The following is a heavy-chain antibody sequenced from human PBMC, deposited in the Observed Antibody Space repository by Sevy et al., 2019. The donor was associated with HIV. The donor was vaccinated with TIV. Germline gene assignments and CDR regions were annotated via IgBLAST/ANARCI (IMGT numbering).Heavy chain of an antibody. CDR1: GGSMSSGRCY. Sequence: SETLSLTCTVSGGSMSSGRCYWSWIRHHPGEGLEWMGYIHNSGSTYYNPSLKNRVTISADMSKNHFSLKLTSVTAADTAVYYCARGGYDFWSGSESWFDPWGQGTLVTVSS. J-gene: IGHJ5*02. D-gene: IGHD3-3*01. V-gene: IGHV4-31*03. CDR3: ARGGYDFWSGSESWFDP. CDR2: IHNSGST.